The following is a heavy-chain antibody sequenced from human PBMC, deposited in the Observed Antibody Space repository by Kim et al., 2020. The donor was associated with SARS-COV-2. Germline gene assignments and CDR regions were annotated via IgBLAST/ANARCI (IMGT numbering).Heavy chain of an antibody. D-gene: IGHD1-26*01. CDR3: ARHMGAATGDAFDI. J-gene: IGHJ3*02. Sequence: SPPLKGTVTISADKSISTAYLQWSSLKASDTAMYYCARHMGAATGDAFDIWGQGTMVTVSS. V-gene: IGHV5-51*01.